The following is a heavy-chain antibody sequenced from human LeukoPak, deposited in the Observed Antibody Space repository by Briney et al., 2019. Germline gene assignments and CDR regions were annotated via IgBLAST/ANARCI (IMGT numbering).Heavy chain of an antibody. CDR2: ISAYNGNT. D-gene: IGHD4-17*01. J-gene: IGHJ2*01. Sequence: WASVKVSCKASGGTFSSYTISWVRQAPGQGLEWMGWISAYNGNTNYAQKLQGRVTMTTDTSTSTAYMELRSLRSDDTAVYYCAMMTTVTPDWYFDLWGRGTLVTVSS. V-gene: IGHV1-18*01. CDR1: GGTFSSYT. CDR3: AMMTTVTPDWYFDL.